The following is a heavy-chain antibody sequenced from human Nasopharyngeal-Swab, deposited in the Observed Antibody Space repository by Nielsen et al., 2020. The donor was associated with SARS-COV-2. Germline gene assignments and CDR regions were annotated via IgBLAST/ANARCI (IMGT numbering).Heavy chain of an antibody. CDR1: GGSISSGSYY. V-gene: IGHV4-61*02. CDR3: ARDGTNGGDNWFDP. CDR2: IYTSGST. Sequence: SETLSLTCTVSGGSISSGSYYWSWIRQPAGKGLEWIGRIYTSGSTNYNPSLKSRVTISVDTSKNQFSLKLSSVTAADTAVYYCARDGTNGGDNWFDPWGQGTLVTVSS. J-gene: IGHJ5*02. D-gene: IGHD2-8*01.